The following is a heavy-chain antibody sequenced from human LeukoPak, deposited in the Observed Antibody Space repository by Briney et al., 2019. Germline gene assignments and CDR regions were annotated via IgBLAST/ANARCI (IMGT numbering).Heavy chain of an antibody. V-gene: IGHV3-15*01. CDR2: IKSKTDGGTT. J-gene: IGHJ4*02. CDR1: GFTFSSYG. D-gene: IGHD6-13*01. Sequence: PGGSLRLSCAASGFTFSSYGMHWVRQAPGKGLEWVGRIKSKTDGGTTDYAAPVKGRFTISRDDSKNTLYLQMNSLRAEDTAVYYCATSRGSWPDYFDYWGQGTLVTVSS. CDR3: ATSRGSWPDYFDY.